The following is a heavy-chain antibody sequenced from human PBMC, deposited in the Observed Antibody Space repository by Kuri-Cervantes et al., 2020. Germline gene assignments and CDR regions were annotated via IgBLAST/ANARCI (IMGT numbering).Heavy chain of an antibody. D-gene: IGHD4-11*01. CDR3: ARGDYSKMGGVDY. Sequence: GSLRLSCVVSGDSISSDTWWSWVRQPPGKGLEWIGEIYHSGSTNYSPSLKSRVTISVDKSKNQFSLKLSSVTAADTAVYYCARGDYSKMGGVDYWGQGTLVTVSS. CDR2: IYHSGST. V-gene: IGHV4-4*02. CDR1: GDSISSDTW. J-gene: IGHJ4*02.